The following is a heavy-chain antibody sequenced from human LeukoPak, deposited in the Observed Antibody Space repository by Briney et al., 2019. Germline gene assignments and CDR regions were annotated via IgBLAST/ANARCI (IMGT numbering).Heavy chain of an antibody. Sequence: PGGSLRLSCAASGFTFSSYAMSWVRQAPGKGLEWVLAISGSGGSTYYADSVKGLFTISRDNSKNTLYLQMNSLRAEDTAVYYCAKAGPLGYCSSTSCSLDYWGQGTLVTVSS. V-gene: IGHV3-23*01. CDR1: GFTFSSYA. J-gene: IGHJ4*02. D-gene: IGHD2-2*01. CDR3: AKAGPLGYCSSTSCSLDY. CDR2: ISGSGGST.